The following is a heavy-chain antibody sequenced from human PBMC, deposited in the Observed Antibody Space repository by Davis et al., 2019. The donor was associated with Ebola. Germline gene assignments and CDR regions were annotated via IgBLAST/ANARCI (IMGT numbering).Heavy chain of an antibody. D-gene: IGHD3-10*01. CDR1: GNNFTNYW. J-gene: IGHJ4*02. Sequence: ESPKTPCQCSGNNFTNYWLHCVRQLHGQGLEWMGIIYPGDSDTRYSPSCQGHVTISADKSISTAYLQWSSLKASDTAMYYCATPRYYYGSEDYWGQGTLVTVAS. CDR2: IYPGDSDT. CDR3: ATPRYYYGSEDY. V-gene: IGHV5-51*01.